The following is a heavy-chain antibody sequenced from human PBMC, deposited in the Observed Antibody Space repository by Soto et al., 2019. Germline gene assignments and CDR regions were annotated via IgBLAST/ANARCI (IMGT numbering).Heavy chain of an antibody. J-gene: IGHJ6*04. CDR2: MYWDGDE. D-gene: IGHD2-15*01. CDR1: GFSLTTNGVG. CDR3: AHKGGRGAGMDV. Sequence: QITLKESGPTLVNPTQTLTLTCIFSGFSLTTNGVGVAWIRQPPGKALEWLALMYWDGDERYSPFLKCRLTITKGPSDNQVDRTLTNMDPVDTGTYYCAHKGGRGAGMDVWGKGTTVTVSS. V-gene: IGHV2-5*02.